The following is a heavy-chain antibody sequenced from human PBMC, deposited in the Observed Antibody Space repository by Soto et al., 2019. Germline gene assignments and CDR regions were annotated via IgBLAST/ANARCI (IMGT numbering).Heavy chain of an antibody. D-gene: IGHD6-25*01. Sequence: SETLSLTCTVSGGSISSYYWSWIRQPPGKGQEWIGYIYYSGSTNYNPSLKSRVTISVDTSKNQFSLKLSSVTAADTAVYYCARHAARFDPWGQGTLVTVSS. CDR1: GGSISSYY. V-gene: IGHV4-59*08. CDR3: ARHAARFDP. J-gene: IGHJ5*02. CDR2: IYYSGST.